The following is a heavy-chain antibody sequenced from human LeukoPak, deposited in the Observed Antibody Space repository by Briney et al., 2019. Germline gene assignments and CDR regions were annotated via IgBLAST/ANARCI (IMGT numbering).Heavy chain of an antibody. CDR3: ARPAAAGTAWFDP. CDR1: GFTFSSYG. V-gene: IGHV3-30*19. CDR2: ISYDGSNK. J-gene: IGHJ5*02. Sequence: PGGSLRLSCAASGFTFSSYGMHWVCQAPGKGLEWVAVISYDGSNKYYADSVKGRFTISRDNSKNTPYLEMNSLRAEDTAVYYCARPAAAGTAWFDPWGQGTLVTVSS. D-gene: IGHD6-13*01.